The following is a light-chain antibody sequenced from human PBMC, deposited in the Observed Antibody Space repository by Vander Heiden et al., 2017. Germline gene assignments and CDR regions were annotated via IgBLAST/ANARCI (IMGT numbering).Light chain of an antibody. V-gene: IGKV1-39*01. Sequence: DIQLTQSPSPLSASVGDRVTITCRASQSISSYLNWYQQKPGKAPKLLIYAASSLQSGVPSRFSGSGSGTDFTITISSLQPEDFATYYCQQSYSTPRTFGQGTKVEIK. CDR2: AAS. CDR3: QQSYSTPRT. CDR1: QSISSY. J-gene: IGKJ1*01.